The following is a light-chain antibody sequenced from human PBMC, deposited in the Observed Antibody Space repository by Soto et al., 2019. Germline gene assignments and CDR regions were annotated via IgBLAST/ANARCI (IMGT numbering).Light chain of an antibody. CDR2: GAS. CDR3: QQYDNSPIT. Sequence: EIVLTQSPGTLSLYPGEGATLSCRASQSVSNRYLAWYQKKPGQAPRLLIYGASSRATGIPNRFSGSGSATDFTLTSSSLEPEEFAVYYCQQYDNSPITFGQGTRLDIK. V-gene: IGKV3-20*01. CDR1: QSVSNRY. J-gene: IGKJ5*01.